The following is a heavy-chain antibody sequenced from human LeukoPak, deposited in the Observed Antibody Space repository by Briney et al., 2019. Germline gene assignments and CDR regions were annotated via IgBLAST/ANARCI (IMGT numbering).Heavy chain of an antibody. V-gene: IGHV3-30*18. CDR2: ISYDGSNK. CDR1: GFIFSSYG. CDR3: AKDLGYCSSTSCYTPDY. J-gene: IGHJ4*02. Sequence: PGGSLRLSCAASGFIFSSYGIHWVRQAPGKGLEWVAVISYDGSNKYYADSVKGRFTISRDNSKNTLYLQMNSLRAEDTALYYCAKDLGYCSSTSCYTPDYWGQGTLVTVSS. D-gene: IGHD2-2*02.